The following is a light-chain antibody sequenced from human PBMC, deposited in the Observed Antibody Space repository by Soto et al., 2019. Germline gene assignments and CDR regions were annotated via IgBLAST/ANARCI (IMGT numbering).Light chain of an antibody. V-gene: IGLV2-14*01. J-gene: IGLJ1*01. CDR3: SSYTGSSTLYV. CDR1: SSDIGGYNY. Sequence: QSVLTQPASVSGSPGQSITISCAGTSSDIGGYNYVSWYQQHPGKAPKVMIYEVSNRPSGVSNRFSGSKSGNTASLTISGLRAEDEADYYCSSYTGSSTLYVFGSGTKVTVL. CDR2: EVS.